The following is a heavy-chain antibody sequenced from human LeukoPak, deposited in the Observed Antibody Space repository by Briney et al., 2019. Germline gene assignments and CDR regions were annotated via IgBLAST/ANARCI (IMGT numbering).Heavy chain of an antibody. D-gene: IGHD3-10*01. Sequence: GRSLRLSCAASGFTFSSYGMHWVRQAPGKGLEWVANIKQDGSEKYYVDSVKGRFTISRDNAKNSLYLQMNSLRAEDTAVYYCARDRFGEFWFDPWGQGTLVTVSS. CDR3: ARDRFGEFWFDP. V-gene: IGHV3-7*03. CDR1: GFTFSSYG. CDR2: IKQDGSEK. J-gene: IGHJ5*02.